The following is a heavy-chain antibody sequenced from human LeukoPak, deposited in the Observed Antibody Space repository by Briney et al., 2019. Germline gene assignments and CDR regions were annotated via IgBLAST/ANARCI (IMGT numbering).Heavy chain of an antibody. J-gene: IGHJ5*02. CDR2: INSDGSST. CDR1: GFTFSSYW. CDR3: ARDGHNWNDPLSVGWFDP. D-gene: IGHD1-1*01. V-gene: IGHV3-74*01. Sequence: GGSLRLSCAASGFTFSSYWMHWVRQAPGKGLVWVSRINSDGSSTSYADSVKGRITISRDNAKNTLYLQMNSLRAEDTAVYYCARDGHNWNDPLSVGWFDPWGQGTLVTVSS.